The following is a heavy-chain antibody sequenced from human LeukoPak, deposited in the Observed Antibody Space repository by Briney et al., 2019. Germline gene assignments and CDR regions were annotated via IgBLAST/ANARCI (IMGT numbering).Heavy chain of an antibody. D-gene: IGHD3-22*01. V-gene: IGHV4-4*07. J-gene: IGHJ4*02. CDR2: IYTSGST. CDR1: GGSISSYY. Sequence: PSETLSLTCTVSGGSISSYYWSWIRQPAGKGLEWIGRIYTSGSTNYNPSLKSRVTMSVDTSKNQFSLKLSSVTAADTAVYYCARERYYYDSSGYHLFDYWGQGTLVTVSS. CDR3: ARERYYYDSSGYHLFDY.